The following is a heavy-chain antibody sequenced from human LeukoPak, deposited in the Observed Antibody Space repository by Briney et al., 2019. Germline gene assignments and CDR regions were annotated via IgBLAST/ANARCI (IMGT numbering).Heavy chain of an antibody. J-gene: IGHJ4*02. CDR2: IYTSGST. V-gene: IGHV4-61*02. D-gene: IGHD1-20*01. CDR1: GGSISSGSYY. Sequence: SETLSPTCTVSGGSISSGSYYWSWIRQPAGKGLEWIGRIYTSGSTNYNPSLKSRLTIPVDTSKNQFSLKLSSVTAADTAVYYCARYNWNDVLFDSWGQGTLVTVSS. CDR3: ARYNWNDVLFDS.